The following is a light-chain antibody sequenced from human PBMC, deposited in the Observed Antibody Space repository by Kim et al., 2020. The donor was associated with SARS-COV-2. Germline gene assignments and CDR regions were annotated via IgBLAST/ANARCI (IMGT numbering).Light chain of an antibody. V-gene: IGLV1-40*01. CDR3: QSYDSSLSGSKV. CDR1: SSNIGAGYD. Sequence: QSVLTQPPSVSGAPGQRVTISCTGSSSNIGAGYDVHWYQQLPGTAPKLLIYGNSNRPSGVPDRFSGSKSGTSASLAFTGLQAEDEADYYCQSYDSSLSGSKVFGGGTQLTVL. CDR2: GNS. J-gene: IGLJ3*02.